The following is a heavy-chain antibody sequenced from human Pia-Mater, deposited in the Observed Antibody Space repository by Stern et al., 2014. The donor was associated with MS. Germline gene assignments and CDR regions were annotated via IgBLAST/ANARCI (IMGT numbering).Heavy chain of an antibody. V-gene: IGHV7-4-1*02. Sequence: VQLVQSGSELKKPGASVKVSCKASGYTFTRYTMNWLRQAPGQGLDWMGWINTNTGNPMYAQGFTGQFVFSLDTSVSTAYLQISSLKAEDTAVYYCARGHRDYNSSPYFASWGQGPLVTVSS. CDR1: GYTFTRYT. CDR2: INTNTGNP. D-gene: IGHD6-6*01. J-gene: IGHJ4*02. CDR3: ARGHRDYNSSPYFAS.